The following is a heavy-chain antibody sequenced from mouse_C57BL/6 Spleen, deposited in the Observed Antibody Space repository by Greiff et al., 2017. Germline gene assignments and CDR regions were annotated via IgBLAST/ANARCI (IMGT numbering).Heavy chain of an antibody. J-gene: IGHJ2*01. Sequence: VQLQQSGAELVKPGASVKISCKASGYAFSSSWMNWVKPRPGKGLEWIGQIYPGDGDTNYNGKFKGKATLTADKSSSTAYMQLSSLTSEDSAVYFCARGDSYYFDYWGQGTTLTVSS. CDR3: ARGDSYYFDY. CDR1: GYAFSSSW. V-gene: IGHV1-80*01. CDR2: IYPGDGDT.